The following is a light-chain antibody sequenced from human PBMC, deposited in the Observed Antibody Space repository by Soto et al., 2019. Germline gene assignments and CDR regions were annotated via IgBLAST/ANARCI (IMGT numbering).Light chain of an antibody. CDR2: EVS. CDR3: SSYATNDNYV. V-gene: IGLV2-8*01. J-gene: IGLJ1*01. CDR1: SSDVGGYNY. Sequence: QSALTQPPSASGSPGQSVTISCTGTSSDVGGYNYVSWYQQHPGKAPKLMIFEVSKRSSGVPDRFSGSKSGNTASLTVSGLQAEDEADYYCSSYATNDNYVFGTGTKLTVL.